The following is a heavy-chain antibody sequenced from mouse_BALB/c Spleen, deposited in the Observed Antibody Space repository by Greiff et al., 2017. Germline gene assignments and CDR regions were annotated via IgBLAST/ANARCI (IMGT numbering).Heavy chain of an antibody. J-gene: IGHJ2*01. V-gene: IGHV8-12*01. CDR3: ARKGELLRSFDY. CDR1: GFSLSTSGMG. Sequence: QVTLKESGPGILQPSQTLSLTCSFSGFSLSTSGMGVSWIRQPSGKGLEWLAHIYWDDDKRYNPSLKSRLTISKDTSSNQVFLKITSVDTADTATYYCARKGELLRSFDYWGQGTTLTVSS. CDR2: IYWDDDK. D-gene: IGHD1-1*01.